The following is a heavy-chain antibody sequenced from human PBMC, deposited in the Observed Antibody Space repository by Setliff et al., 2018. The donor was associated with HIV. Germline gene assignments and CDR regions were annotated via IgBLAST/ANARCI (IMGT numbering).Heavy chain of an antibody. CDR1: GFTFSSYS. V-gene: IGHV3-21*01. CDR2: ISSSSYI. CDR3: ARESKGAMALEIFDY. J-gene: IGHJ4*02. Sequence: PGGSLRLSCAASGFTFSSYSMHWVRQAPGKGLEWVSSISSSSYIYYADSVKGRFTISRDNAKISLFLQMNSLSAEDTAVYYCARESKGAMALEIFDYWGQGTLVTVSS. D-gene: IGHD1-26*01.